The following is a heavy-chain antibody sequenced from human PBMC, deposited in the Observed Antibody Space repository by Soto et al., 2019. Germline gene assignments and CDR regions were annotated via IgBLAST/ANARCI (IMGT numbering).Heavy chain of an antibody. CDR1: GFTFSSYN. CDR2: ITGSGVST. Sequence: GYLSLSFAASGFTFSSYNLNWVRQAPGQGLEWVSTITGSGVSTYYADSVKGRFTISRDNSKDRLYLQMNSLRADDTAAYYCAKKPDLIGYNHGSCFDVWGPGTLVTVYS. CDR3: AKKPDLIGYNHGSCFDV. D-gene: IGHD1-1*01. V-gene: IGHV3-23*01. J-gene: IGHJ4*01.